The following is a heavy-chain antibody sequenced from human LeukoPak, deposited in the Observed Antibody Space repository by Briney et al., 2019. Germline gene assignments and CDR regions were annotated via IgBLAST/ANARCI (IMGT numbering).Heavy chain of an antibody. V-gene: IGHV1-2*02. J-gene: IGHJ5*02. CDR2: INPNNGGT. Sequence: ASVKVSCKASGGTFSSDAVSWVRQAPGQGLEWMGWINPNNGGTDYAQKFQDTVTMTRDTSISTAYMELSRLTSDDTAVYYCATLIPLRGWDDSSGYYYVHYDHWGQGTLVTVSS. CDR3: ATLIPLRGWDDSSGYYYVHYDH. D-gene: IGHD3-22*01. CDR1: GGTFSSDA.